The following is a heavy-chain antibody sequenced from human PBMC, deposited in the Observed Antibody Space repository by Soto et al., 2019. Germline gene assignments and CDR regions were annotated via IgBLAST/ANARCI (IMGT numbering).Heavy chain of an antibody. V-gene: IGHV4-39*01. D-gene: IGHD2-2*02. CDR3: ARLYCSSTSCYIDY. J-gene: IGHJ4*02. CDR1: GGSISSSSYY. Sequence: SETLSLTCTVSGGSISSSSYYWGWIRQPPGKGLEWIGSIYYSGSTYYNPSLKSRVTISVDTSKNQFSLKLISVTAADTAVYYCARLYCSSTSCYIDYWGQGTLVTVSS. CDR2: IYYSGST.